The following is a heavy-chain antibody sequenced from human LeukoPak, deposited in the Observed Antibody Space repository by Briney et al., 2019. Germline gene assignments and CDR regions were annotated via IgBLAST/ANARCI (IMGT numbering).Heavy chain of an antibody. D-gene: IGHD3-10*01. Sequence: GGSLRLSCAASGFTFCSYAMSWVRQAPGKGLEWVAGISDSGGRTNYADSVKGRFTISRDNPKNTLYLQMNSLRAEDTAVYFCAKRGVVIRVILVGFHKEAYYFDSWGQGALVTASS. CDR2: ISDSGGRT. V-gene: IGHV3-23*01. CDR3: AKRGVVIRVILVGFHKEAYYFDS. CDR1: GFTFCSYA. J-gene: IGHJ4*02.